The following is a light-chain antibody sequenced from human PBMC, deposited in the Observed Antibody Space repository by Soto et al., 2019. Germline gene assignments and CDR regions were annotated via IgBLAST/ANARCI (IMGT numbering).Light chain of an antibody. J-gene: IGLJ1*01. V-gene: IGLV1-47*01. CDR3: EAWDDSLSAFYV. CDR1: SSNIGSNY. Sequence: QSALTQPPSASGTPGQRVTISCSGSSSNIGSNYVYWYQQFPGTAPKLLTYRNNQRPSGVPDRFSGSKSGTSASLAISGLRSEDEADYYCEAWDDSLSAFYVFGTGTKVTVL. CDR2: RNN.